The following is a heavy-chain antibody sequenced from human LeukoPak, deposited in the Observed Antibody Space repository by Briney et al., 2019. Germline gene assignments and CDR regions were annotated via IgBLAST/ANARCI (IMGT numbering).Heavy chain of an antibody. CDR2: IIPIFGTA. J-gene: IGHJ4*02. D-gene: IGHD3-10*01. CDR1: GGTFSSYA. V-gene: IGHV1-69*13. CDR3: ARARGVISARPDY. Sequence: SVTVSCMPSGGTFSSYAISWVRPAPGRGREWVGGIIPIFGTANYAQKFQGRVTITADESTSTAYMELSSLRSEDTAVYYCARARGVISARPDYWGQGTLVTVSS.